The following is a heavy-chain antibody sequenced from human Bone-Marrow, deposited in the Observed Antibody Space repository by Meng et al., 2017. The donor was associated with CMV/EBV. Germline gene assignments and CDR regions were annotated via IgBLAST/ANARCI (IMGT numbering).Heavy chain of an antibody. V-gene: IGHV4-59*12. J-gene: IGHJ4*02. CDR3: ARVLGIFGVVTPPDYFDY. CDR2: VHYSGST. D-gene: IGHD3-3*01. Sequence: SETLSLTCTVSGDSIDNYYWNWIRRPPGKGLEWIGYVHYSGSTIYNPSLKSRVTISLHTSKSQFSLSLSSVTAADTAVYYCARVLGIFGVVTPPDYFDYWGQGTLVTVSS. CDR1: GDSIDNYY.